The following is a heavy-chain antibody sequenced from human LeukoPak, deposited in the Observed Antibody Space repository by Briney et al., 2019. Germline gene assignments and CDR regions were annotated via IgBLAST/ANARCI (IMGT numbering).Heavy chain of an antibody. Sequence: ASVKVSCKASGGTFSSYAISWVRQAPGQGLEWMGGIIPIFGTANYAQKFQGRVTITADKSTSTAYMELSSLRSEDTAVYYCARALAAEGDYYYMDVWGKGTTVTVSS. CDR2: IIPIFGTA. J-gene: IGHJ6*03. CDR3: ARALAAEGDYYYMDV. CDR1: GGTFSSYA. V-gene: IGHV1-69*06. D-gene: IGHD6-13*01.